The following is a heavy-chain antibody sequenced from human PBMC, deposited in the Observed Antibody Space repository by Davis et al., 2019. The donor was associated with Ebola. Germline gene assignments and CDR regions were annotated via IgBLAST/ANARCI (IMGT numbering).Heavy chain of an antibody. CDR1: GFTFSSYS. V-gene: IGHV3-23*01. Sequence: GGSLRLSCAASGFTFSSYSMSWVRQAPGKGLEWVSPISGSGVSTYYADSVKGRFTISRDNSKNTLYLQMNSLRAEDTAVYYCAKDQYSSSWYGWFDPWGQGTLVTVSS. D-gene: IGHD6-13*01. J-gene: IGHJ5*02. CDR2: ISGSGVST. CDR3: AKDQYSSSWYGWFDP.